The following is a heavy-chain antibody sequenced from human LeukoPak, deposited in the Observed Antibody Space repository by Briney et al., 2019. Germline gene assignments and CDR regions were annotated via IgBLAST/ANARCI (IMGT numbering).Heavy chain of an antibody. CDR2: INPNSGGT. CDR1: GYTFTGCY. J-gene: IGHJ6*02. CDR3: WQLVRAGYYGMVV. Sequence: ASVKVSCKASGYTFTGCYMHWVRQAPGHGLEWMGWINPNSGGTNYAQKFQGRVTMTRDTSISTAYMELSRLRSDDTAVYYCWQLVRAGYYGMVVWGQGTTVTVSS. D-gene: IGHD6-6*01. V-gene: IGHV1-2*02.